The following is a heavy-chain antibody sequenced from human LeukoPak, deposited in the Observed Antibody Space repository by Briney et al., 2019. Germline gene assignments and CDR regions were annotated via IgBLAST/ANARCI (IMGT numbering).Heavy chain of an antibody. CDR2: ISSSSSYI. D-gene: IGHD7-27*01. V-gene: IGHV3-21*01. CDR3: ARDYGDWGSGGAFDI. CDR1: GFTFSSYS. J-gene: IGHJ3*02. Sequence: GGSLRLSCAASGFTFSSYSMNWVRQAPGKGPEWVSCISSSSSYIYYADSVKGRFTISRDNAKNSLYLQMNSLRAEDTAVYYCARDYGDWGSGGAFDIWGQGTMVTVSS.